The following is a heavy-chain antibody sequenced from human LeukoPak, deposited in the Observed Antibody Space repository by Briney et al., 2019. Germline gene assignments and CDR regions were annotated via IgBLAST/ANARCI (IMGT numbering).Heavy chain of an antibody. D-gene: IGHD5-12*01. V-gene: IGHV3-23*01. Sequence: PGGSLRLSCAASGFTFSSYGMSWVRQAPGKGLEWVSTISGSGDSTYYADSVKGRFTISRDNSKNTLYLQMNSLRAEDTAVYYCATRGNSGYDLPFYWGQGTLVTVSS. CDR2: ISGSGDST. CDR3: ATRGNSGYDLPFY. J-gene: IGHJ4*02. CDR1: GFTFSSYG.